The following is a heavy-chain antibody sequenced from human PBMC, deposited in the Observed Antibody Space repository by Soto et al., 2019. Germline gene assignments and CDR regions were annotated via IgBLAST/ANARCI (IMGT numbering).Heavy chain of an antibody. CDR1: GFTFSSYG. CDR2: ISYDGSNK. V-gene: IGHV3-30*18. Sequence: GGSLRLSCAASGFTFSSYGMHWVRQAPGKGLEWVAVISYDGSNKYYADSVKGRFTISRDNSKNTLYLQMNSLRAEDTAVYYCAKDSGRVVNYYGMDVWGQGTTVTVSS. CDR3: AKDSGRVVNYYGMDV. D-gene: IGHD1-26*01. J-gene: IGHJ6*02.